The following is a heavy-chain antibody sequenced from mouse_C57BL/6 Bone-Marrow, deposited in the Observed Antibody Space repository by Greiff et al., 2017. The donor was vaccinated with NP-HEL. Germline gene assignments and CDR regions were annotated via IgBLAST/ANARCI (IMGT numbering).Heavy chain of an antibody. D-gene: IGHD2-3*01. CDR2: FYPGSGSI. V-gene: IGHV1-62-2*01. CDR1: GYTFTEYT. CDR3: ARDEVDGYYPYAMDY. Sequence: LQESGAELVKPGASVKLSCKASGYTFTEYTIHWVKQRSGQGLEWIGWFYPGSGSIKYNEKFKDKATLTADKSSSTVYMVLSRVTSEDSAVYFCARDEVDGYYPYAMDYWGQGTSVTVSS. J-gene: IGHJ4*01.